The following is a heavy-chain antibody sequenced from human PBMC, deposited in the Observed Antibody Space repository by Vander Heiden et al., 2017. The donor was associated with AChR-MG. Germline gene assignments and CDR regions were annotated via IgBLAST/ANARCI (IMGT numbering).Heavy chain of an antibody. CDR1: GGPISSRSYY. V-gene: IGHV4-39*01. CDR2: IYYSGST. Sequence: QLQLQESGPGLVKPSETLSLTCTVSGGPISSRSYYWGWIRQPPGKGLEWIGSIYYSGSTYYNPSLKSRVTISVDTSKNQFSLKLSSVTAADTAVYYCARRNIVLMVYASNWFDPWGQGTLVTVSS. D-gene: IGHD2-8*01. CDR3: ARRNIVLMVYASNWFDP. J-gene: IGHJ5*02.